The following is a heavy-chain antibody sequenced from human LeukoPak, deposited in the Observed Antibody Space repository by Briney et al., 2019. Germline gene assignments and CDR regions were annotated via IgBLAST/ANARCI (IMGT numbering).Heavy chain of an antibody. CDR3: AKDRGRYCSGGSCYFDY. D-gene: IGHD2-15*01. V-gene: IGHV3-23*01. Sequence: GGSLRLSCAASGFTFSSYAMSWFRQAPGKGLRGASAISVSGGSTYYPDSVKGRFTISRDNSKNTLYLQMNSLRAEDTAVYYCAKDRGRYCSGGSCYFDYWGQGTLVTVSS. CDR1: GFTFSSYA. J-gene: IGHJ4*02. CDR2: ISVSGGST.